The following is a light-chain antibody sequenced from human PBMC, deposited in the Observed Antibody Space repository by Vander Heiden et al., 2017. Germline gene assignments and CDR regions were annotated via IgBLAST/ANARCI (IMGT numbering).Light chain of an antibody. Sequence: QSALTQPASVAGSPGQSITISCPGTSSDIGGENYVPWYQQYSGKAPKLMIYDVSNRPSVVSNRFSGSKSGTTASLTISGLQAEDEADYYCSSYTSSGIVVFGGGTKLTVL. CDR3: SSYTSSGIVV. V-gene: IGLV2-14*03. CDR1: SSDIGGENY. CDR2: DVS. J-gene: IGLJ2*01.